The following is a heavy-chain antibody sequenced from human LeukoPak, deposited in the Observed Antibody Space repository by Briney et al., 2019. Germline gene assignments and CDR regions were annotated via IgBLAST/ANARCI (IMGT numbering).Heavy chain of an antibody. Sequence: PGGSLRLSCAASGLTFSSYAMSWVRQAPGKGLEWVSSLSGNSAGTHYANSVKGRFTISRDNSKNTLYLQMNSLRAEDTAVYYCAKKHAFCGGDCYGLFDYWGQGTLVTVSS. CDR2: LSGNSAGT. D-gene: IGHD2-21*02. CDR3: AKKHAFCGGDCYGLFDY. V-gene: IGHV3-23*01. J-gene: IGHJ4*02. CDR1: GLTFSSYA.